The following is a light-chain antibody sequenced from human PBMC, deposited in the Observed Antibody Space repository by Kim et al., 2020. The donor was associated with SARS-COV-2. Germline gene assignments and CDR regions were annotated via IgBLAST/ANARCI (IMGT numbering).Light chain of an antibody. CDR2: GAS. CDR1: QSVSSN. Sequence: SPGERATLSCIASQSVSSNLAWYQQKPGQAPRLLIYGASTRATGIPARFSGSGSGTEFTLTISSLQSEDFAVYYCQQYNIWPPYTFGQGTKLDIK. CDR3: QQYNIWPPYT. V-gene: IGKV3-15*01. J-gene: IGKJ2*01.